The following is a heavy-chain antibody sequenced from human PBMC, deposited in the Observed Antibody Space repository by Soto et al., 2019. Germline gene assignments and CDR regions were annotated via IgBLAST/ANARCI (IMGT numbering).Heavy chain of an antibody. J-gene: IGHJ4*02. CDR3: ARVDDY. CDR1: GGSFRGYY. D-gene: IGHD2-15*01. V-gene: IGHV4-34*01. Sequence: QVQLQQWGAGLLKPSESLSLTCAVDGGSFRGYYWGWIRQRAGMGLEWIGEITHRGSTKYNPSLKSRVTLSVDTSKNQFSLKLNSVTAADTAVYYCARVDDYWGQGTLVTVSS. CDR2: ITHRGST.